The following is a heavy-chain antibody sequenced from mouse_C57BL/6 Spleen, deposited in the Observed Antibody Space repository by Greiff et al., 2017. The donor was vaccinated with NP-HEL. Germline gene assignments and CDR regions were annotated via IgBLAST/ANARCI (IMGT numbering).Heavy chain of an antibody. D-gene: IGHD1-1*01. Sequence: VQLVESGAELARPGASVKMSCKASGYTFTSYSMPWVKQRPGQGLEWIGYINPSCGYTKYNQKFKDKATLTADKSSSTAYMQLSSLTSEDSAVYYCARRLVSPITTVVDWYFDVWGTGTTVTVAS. CDR2: INPSCGYT. J-gene: IGHJ1*03. V-gene: IGHV1-4*01. CDR3: ARRLVSPITTVVDWYFDV. CDR1: GYTFTSYS.